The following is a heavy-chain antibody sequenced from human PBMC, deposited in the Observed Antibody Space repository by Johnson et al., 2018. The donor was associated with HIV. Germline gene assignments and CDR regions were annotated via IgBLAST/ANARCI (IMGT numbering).Heavy chain of an antibody. Sequence: QVQLVESGGGVMQPGKSLRLSCEASGFTFRSYAMHWVRQAPGKGLAWVAVITYDGRNKYYTDSVKGRFIISRDNSKNMTNLQMNGLSDEDTADYYCVRDQGSGWPTNAFDIWGRGTRVTVSS. CDR2: ITYDGRNK. J-gene: IGHJ3*02. CDR3: VRDQGSGWPTNAFDI. D-gene: IGHD6-19*01. CDR1: GFTFRSYA. V-gene: IGHV3-30*04.